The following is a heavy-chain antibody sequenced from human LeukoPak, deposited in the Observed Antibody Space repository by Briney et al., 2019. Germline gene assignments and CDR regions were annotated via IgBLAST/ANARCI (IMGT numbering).Heavy chain of an antibody. CDR1: GFTFSSYA. CDR3: AKYPPGNDYVWGSPTTGAYFDY. V-gene: IGHV3-23*01. D-gene: IGHD3-16*01. J-gene: IGHJ4*02. CDR2: ISGSGGST. Sequence: GGSLRLSCAASGFTFSSYAMSWVRQAPGKGLEWVSAISGSGGSTYYADSVKGRFTISRDNSKNTLYLQMNSLRAEDTAVYYCAKYPPGNDYVWGSPTTGAYFDYWGQGTLVTVSS.